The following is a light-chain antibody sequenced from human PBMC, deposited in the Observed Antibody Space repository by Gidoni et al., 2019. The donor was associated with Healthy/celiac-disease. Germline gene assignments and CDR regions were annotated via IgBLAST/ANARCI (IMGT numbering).Light chain of an antibody. CDR1: SRDVCCYNY. CDR3: CSYAGSYTWV. V-gene: IGLV2-11*01. Sequence: QSALTQPRSVSGSPGQSVTISCTGTSRDVCCYNYVYWYQHHPGKAPKLMIYDVSKRPSGVPDRFSGSKSGNTASLTISGLQAEDEADYYCCSYAGSYTWVFGGGTKLTVL. CDR2: DVS. J-gene: IGLJ3*02.